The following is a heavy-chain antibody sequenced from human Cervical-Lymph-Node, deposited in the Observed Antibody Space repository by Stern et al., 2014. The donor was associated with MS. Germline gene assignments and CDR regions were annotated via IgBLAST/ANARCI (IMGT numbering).Heavy chain of an antibody. J-gene: IGHJ6*02. CDR1: GGTFSSYA. V-gene: IGHV1-69*01. D-gene: IGHD5-18*01. Sequence: DQLVESGAEVKKPGSSVKVSCKASGGTFSSYAISWVRQAPAQGLEWMGGVIPIFGTANYAQKFQGRVTITADESTSTAYMELSSLRSEDTAVYYCARSDTAMNYYYYGMDVWGQGTTVTVSS. CDR3: ARSDTAMNYYYYGMDV. CDR2: VIPIFGTA.